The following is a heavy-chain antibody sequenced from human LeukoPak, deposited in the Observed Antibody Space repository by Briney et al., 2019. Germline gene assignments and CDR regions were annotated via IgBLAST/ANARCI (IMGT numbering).Heavy chain of an antibody. CDR1: GGSISSYY. Sequence: PSETLSLTCTVSGGSISSYYWSWIRQPPGKGLEWIGYIYYSGSTNYNPSLKSRVTISVDTSKNQFSLKLSSVTAADTAVYYCARLDSSSWGIDYWGQGTLVTVSS. CDR3: ARLDSSSWGIDY. V-gene: IGHV4-59*08. J-gene: IGHJ4*02. D-gene: IGHD6-13*01. CDR2: IYYSGST.